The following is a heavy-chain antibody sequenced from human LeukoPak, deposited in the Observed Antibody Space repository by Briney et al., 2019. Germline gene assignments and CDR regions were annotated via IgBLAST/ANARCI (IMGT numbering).Heavy chain of an antibody. CDR3: AAQYQVLFAVDY. Sequence: GGSLRLSCAASGFTFSSYAMSWVRQAPGKGLEWVSAISGSGGSTYYADSVKGRFTISRDNSKNTLYLQMNSLRAEDTAVYYCAAQYQVLFAVDYWGQGTLVTVSS. V-gene: IGHV3-23*01. J-gene: IGHJ4*02. CDR2: ISGSGGST. CDR1: GFTFSSYA. D-gene: IGHD2-2*01.